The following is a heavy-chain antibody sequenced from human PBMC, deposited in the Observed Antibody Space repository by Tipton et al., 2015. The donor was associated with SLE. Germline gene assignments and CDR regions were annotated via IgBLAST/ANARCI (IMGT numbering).Heavy chain of an antibody. CDR3: ARDKPGVTKNDAFDI. J-gene: IGHJ3*02. D-gene: IGHD7-27*01. Sequence: TLSLTCTVSGVSINTYFWSWVRQPPGRGLEWIGYIYDNGITNYNPSLKSRVTISGDTSKNQFSLRLSSVTAADTAMYYCARDKPGVTKNDAFDIWGQGTMVVVSS. CDR2: IYDNGIT. CDR1: GVSINTYF. V-gene: IGHV4-59*12.